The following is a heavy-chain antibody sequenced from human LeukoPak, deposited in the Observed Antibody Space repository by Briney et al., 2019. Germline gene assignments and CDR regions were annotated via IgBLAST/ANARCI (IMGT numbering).Heavy chain of an antibody. Sequence: GGSLRLSCAVSGFTFSNYWVTWVRQTPGKGLEFVANINRDGSVKNYVDSVKGRFTISRDNAKNSLYLQMSSLRVDDTAIYYCARDPGSSSFDYWGQGTLVTVSS. V-gene: IGHV3-7*01. CDR3: ARDPGSSSFDY. CDR2: INRDGSVK. CDR1: GFTFSNYW. D-gene: IGHD6-13*01. J-gene: IGHJ4*02.